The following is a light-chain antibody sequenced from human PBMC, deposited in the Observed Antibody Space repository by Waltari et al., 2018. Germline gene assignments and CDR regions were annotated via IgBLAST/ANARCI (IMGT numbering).Light chain of an antibody. CDR3: AAWDDSLTYV. CDR1: TSDIGGNT. CDR2: SND. V-gene: IGLV1-44*01. J-gene: IGLJ1*01. Sequence: QSVLTQPPSASGTPGQRVTISCSGSTSDIGGNTVVWYQQLPGTAPKLLIHSNDQGPSGVPDRFSGFKSGTSASLAISGLQSEDEGEYFCAAWDDSLTYVFGTGTKVTVL.